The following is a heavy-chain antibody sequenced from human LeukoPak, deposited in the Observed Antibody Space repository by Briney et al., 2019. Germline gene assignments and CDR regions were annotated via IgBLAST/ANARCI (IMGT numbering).Heavy chain of an antibody. Sequence: GGSLRLSCAASGFTFSSYSMNWVRQAPGKGLEWVSAISGSDGSTYYADSVKGRFTISRDNSKNTLYLQMNSLRAEDTAVYYCAKDRLDSSSWYRFLDYWGRGTLVTVSS. CDR1: GFTFSSYS. V-gene: IGHV3-23*01. CDR3: AKDRLDSSSWYRFLDY. CDR2: ISGSDGST. J-gene: IGHJ4*02. D-gene: IGHD6-13*01.